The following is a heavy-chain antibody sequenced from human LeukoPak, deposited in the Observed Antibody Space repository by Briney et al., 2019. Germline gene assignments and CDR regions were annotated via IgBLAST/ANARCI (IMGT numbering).Heavy chain of an antibody. CDR2: IKQDGSEK. V-gene: IGHV3-7*01. Sequence: GGSLRLSCAASGFTFSSYWMSWVRQAPGKGLEWVANIKQDGSEKYYVDSVKGRFTISRDNAKNSLNLQMNSLRAEDTAVYYCAREGSSSWLRAFDIWGQGTMVTVSS. CDR3: AREGSSSWLRAFDI. D-gene: IGHD6-6*01. CDR1: GFTFSSYW. J-gene: IGHJ3*02.